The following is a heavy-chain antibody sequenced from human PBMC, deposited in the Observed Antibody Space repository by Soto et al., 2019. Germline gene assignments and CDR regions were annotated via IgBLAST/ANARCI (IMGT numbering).Heavy chain of an antibody. CDR1: GFTFSTYA. Sequence: EGQVVESGGDLVQPGDSLTISCAASGFTFSTYAMSWVRQAPGKGLEWVSGIHKTGTITFYADSVKGRFTISRDNFKNTLSLQMNSLRVEDTAVYYCASTTVWKDAFEIWGQGTLVSVSS. D-gene: IGHD3-16*01. CDR3: ASTTVWKDAFEI. V-gene: IGHV3-23*05. CDR2: IHKTGTIT. J-gene: IGHJ3*02.